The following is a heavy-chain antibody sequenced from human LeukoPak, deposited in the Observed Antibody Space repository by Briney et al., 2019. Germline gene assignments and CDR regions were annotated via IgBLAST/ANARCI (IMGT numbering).Heavy chain of an antibody. Sequence: SETLSLTCTVSGGSISSGGYYWSWIRQHPGKGLAWIGYIYFSGSTYYNPSLKSRVTISVNTSKNQFSLKLSSVTAADTAVYYCARARVDYGDFDYWGQGTLVTVSS. J-gene: IGHJ4*02. V-gene: IGHV4-31*03. D-gene: IGHD4-17*01. CDR2: IYFSGST. CDR3: ARARVDYGDFDY. CDR1: GGSISSGGYY.